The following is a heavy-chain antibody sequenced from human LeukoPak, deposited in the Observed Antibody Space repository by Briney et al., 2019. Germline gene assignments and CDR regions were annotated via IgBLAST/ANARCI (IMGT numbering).Heavy chain of an antibody. CDR2: ISYDGSNK. D-gene: IGHD4-17*01. CDR3: ARDHHGDYNY. Sequence: PGRSLRLSCAASGFTFSSYGMHWVRQAPGKGLEWVAVISYDGSNKYYADSVKGRFTISRDNSKNTLYLQMNSLRAEDTAVYYCARDHHGDYNYWGQGTLVTVSS. CDR1: GFTFSSYG. V-gene: IGHV3-30*03. J-gene: IGHJ4*02.